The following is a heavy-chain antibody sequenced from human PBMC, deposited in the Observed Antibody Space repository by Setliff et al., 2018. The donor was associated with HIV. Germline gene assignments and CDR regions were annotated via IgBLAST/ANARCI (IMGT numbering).Heavy chain of an antibody. CDR3: ATGPAYGGNSIDY. CDR1: GYTFTDYY. V-gene: IGHV1-46*01. J-gene: IGHJ4*02. Sequence: ASVKVSCKASGYTFTDYYIHWVRQAPGQGLEWMGLINPSGGRTSYAEKFQGRVTITADTSTDTAYMELSSLRSEDTAVYYCATGPAYGGNSIDYWGQGTLVTVSS. CDR2: INPSGGRT. D-gene: IGHD2-21*02.